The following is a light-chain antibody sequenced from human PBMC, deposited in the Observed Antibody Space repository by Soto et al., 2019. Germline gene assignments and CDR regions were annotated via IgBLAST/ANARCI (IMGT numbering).Light chain of an antibody. V-gene: IGLV1-40*01. CDR2: GNS. Sequence: QSVLTQPPSVSGTPGQRVTISCTGSSSNIGAGYVVHWYQQLPGTAPKLLIYGNSNRPSGVPDQFSGSKSGTSASLAITGLQSEDEADYYCNAWDNSLNAHVVFGGGTQLTVL. J-gene: IGLJ2*01. CDR3: NAWDNSLNAHVV. CDR1: SSNIGAGYV.